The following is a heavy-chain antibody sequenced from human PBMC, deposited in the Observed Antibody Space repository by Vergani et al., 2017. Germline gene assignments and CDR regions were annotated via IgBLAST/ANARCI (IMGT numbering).Heavy chain of an antibody. V-gene: IGHV4-34*01. J-gene: IGHJ6*03. CDR2: IDHTGRP. CDR1: GGSFTSYH. Sequence: QVQLQQWGGGLLKPSETLSLTCVVNGGSFTSYHWTWIRQSPGEGLEWVGDIDHTGRPDYNPSLKGRFTMSVDKSRNHFSLTLNSVTATDTAIYFCARVNTETNGHLYYYYYMDVWGQGTAVTVS. CDR3: ARVNTETNGHLYYYYYMDV. D-gene: IGHD4-11*01.